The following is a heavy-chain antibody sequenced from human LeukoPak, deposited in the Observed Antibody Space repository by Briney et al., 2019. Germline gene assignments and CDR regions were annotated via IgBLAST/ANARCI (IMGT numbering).Heavy chain of an antibody. CDR1: GGSISSSSYY. Sequence: PSETLSLTCTVSGGSISSSSYYWGWIRQPPGKGLEWIGSIYYSGSTYYNPSLKSRVTISVDTSKNQFSLKLSSVTAADTAVYYCARVEQGYCSGGSCRPGSYYYYGMDVWGQGTTVTVSS. V-gene: IGHV4-39*07. J-gene: IGHJ6*02. CDR3: ARVEQGYCSGGSCRPGSYYYYGMDV. D-gene: IGHD2-15*01. CDR2: IYYSGST.